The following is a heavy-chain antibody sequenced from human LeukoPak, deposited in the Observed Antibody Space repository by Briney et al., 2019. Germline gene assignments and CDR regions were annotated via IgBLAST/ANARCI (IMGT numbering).Heavy chain of an antibody. J-gene: IGHJ5*02. D-gene: IGHD2-15*01. Sequence: GGSLRLSCAASGFTFTNYAMSWVRQAPGKGLEWVSAITTSADGTYYADSVKGRFTISRDKSKNTLYLQMNSLRAEDTAIYYCAKDFPYSRESLTGHWFDPWGQGTLVTVSS. CDR3: AKDFPYSRESLTGHWFDP. CDR2: ITTSADGT. V-gene: IGHV3-23*01. CDR1: GFTFTNYA.